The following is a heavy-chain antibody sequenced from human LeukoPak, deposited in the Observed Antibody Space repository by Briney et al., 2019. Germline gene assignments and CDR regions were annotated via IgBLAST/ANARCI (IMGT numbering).Heavy chain of an antibody. CDR1: GGSISSYY. CDR2: IYYSGST. D-gene: IGHD3-16*02. Sequence: SETLSLTCTVSGGSISSYYWSWIRQPPGKGLEWIGYIYYSGSTNYNPSLKSRVTISVDTSKNQFSLKLSSVTAADTAVYYCARVARYDYVWGSYRYTSWFDPWGQGTLVTVSS. J-gene: IGHJ5*02. CDR3: ARVARYDYVWGSYRYTSWFDP. V-gene: IGHV4-59*01.